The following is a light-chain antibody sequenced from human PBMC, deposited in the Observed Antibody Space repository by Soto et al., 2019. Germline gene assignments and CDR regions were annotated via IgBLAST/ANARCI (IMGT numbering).Light chain of an antibody. J-gene: IGLJ2*01. V-gene: IGLV1-47*01. Sequence: QSALSQPPSASGTPGQTVNIFCSGSDSNIGRNFVSWYQQIPGAAPKLLISRNTQRPSGVPARFSGSKSGTSASLAISGLRSEDEADYYCAAWDDSPSGHVVFGGGTQLTVL. CDR1: DSNIGRNF. CDR2: RNT. CDR3: AAWDDSPSGHVV.